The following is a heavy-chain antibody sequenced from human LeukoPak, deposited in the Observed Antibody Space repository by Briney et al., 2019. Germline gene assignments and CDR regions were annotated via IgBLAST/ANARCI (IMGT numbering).Heavy chain of an antibody. Sequence: GGSLRLSCAAAGFTFDDYAMHWVRQAPGKGLEWVSLISWYGGSTYYAGSVKSRFTISRDNSKNSLYLQMNSLRAEDTALYYCAKDAHSSSFGSFDYWGQGTLVTVSS. D-gene: IGHD6-13*01. CDR1: GFTFDDYA. J-gene: IGHJ4*02. CDR3: AKDAHSSSFGSFDY. V-gene: IGHV3-43D*03. CDR2: ISWYGGST.